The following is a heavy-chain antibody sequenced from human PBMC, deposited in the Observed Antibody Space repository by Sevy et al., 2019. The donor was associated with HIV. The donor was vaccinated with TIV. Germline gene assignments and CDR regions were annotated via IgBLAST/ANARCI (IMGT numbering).Heavy chain of an antibody. D-gene: IGHD6-19*01. Sequence: GGYLRLSCAASGFTFSTYSMTWVRQAPGKGLEWVSSISSTSSYMEYAYSVKGRFTISRDNAKNSLYLQMNNLRAEDTAVYYCARDYNSGWRKFNLFDPWGQGTLVTVSS. CDR1: GFTFSTYS. J-gene: IGHJ5*02. CDR3: ARDYNSGWRKFNLFDP. CDR2: ISSTSSYM. V-gene: IGHV3-21*01.